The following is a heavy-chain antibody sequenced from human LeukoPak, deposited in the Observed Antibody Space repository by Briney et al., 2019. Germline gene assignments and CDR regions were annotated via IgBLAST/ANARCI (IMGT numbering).Heavy chain of an antibody. V-gene: IGHV3-7*03. CDR3: ARDGAAAGLYFDY. Sequence: GGSLRLSCAASGFTFSSYWMNWVRQAPGKGLEWVASINQVGSEKYYVDSVKGRFTISRDNAKNSLYLQINSLRAEDTAVYYCARDGAAAGLYFDYWGQGTLVTASS. J-gene: IGHJ4*02. CDR1: GFTFSSYW. D-gene: IGHD6-13*01. CDR2: INQVGSEK.